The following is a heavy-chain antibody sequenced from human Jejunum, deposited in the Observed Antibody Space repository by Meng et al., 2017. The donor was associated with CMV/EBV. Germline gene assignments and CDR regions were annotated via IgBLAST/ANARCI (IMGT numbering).Heavy chain of an antibody. CDR2: VSGSGATT. Sequence: AASGFTFSRYALSGVRQAQGKGLEWVSTVSGSGATTYYADSVKGRFTVSRDNSKNTLYLQMNSLRGDDTAIYYCAKEGYSNDLDYWGQGTLVTVSS. V-gene: IGHV3-23*01. CDR1: GFTFSRYA. D-gene: IGHD4-11*01. J-gene: IGHJ4*02. CDR3: AKEGYSNDLDY.